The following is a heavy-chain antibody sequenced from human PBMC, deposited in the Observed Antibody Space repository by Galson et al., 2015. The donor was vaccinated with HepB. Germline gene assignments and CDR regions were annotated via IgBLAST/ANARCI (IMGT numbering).Heavy chain of an antibody. CDR3: LKDSRYSYGYPDAFNI. CDR2: VSWNSANI. CDR1: GFTFDDSA. J-gene: IGHJ3*02. D-gene: IGHD5-18*01. V-gene: IGHV3-9*01. Sequence: SLRLSCAASGFTFDDSAMHWVRQAPGKGLEWVSGVSWNSANIDYADSVKGRFTISRDNAKNVLHLQMNSLRPEDTALYHSLKDSRYSYGYPDAFNIWGQGTMVTVSS.